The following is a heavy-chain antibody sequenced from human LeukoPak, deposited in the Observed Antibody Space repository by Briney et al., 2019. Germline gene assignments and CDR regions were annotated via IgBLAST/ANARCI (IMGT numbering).Heavy chain of an antibody. D-gene: IGHD5-12*01. CDR1: GGSISSYY. J-gene: IGHJ6*03. V-gene: IGHV4-4*07. CDR3: ARVTYSGYDNYYYYYYMDV. Sequence: SETLSLTCTVSGGSISSYYWSWIRQPAGKGLEWIGRIYTSGSTNYNPSLKSRVTMSVDTSKNQFSLKLSSVTAADTAVYYCARVTYSGYDNYYYYYYMDVWGKGTTVTVSS. CDR2: IYTSGST.